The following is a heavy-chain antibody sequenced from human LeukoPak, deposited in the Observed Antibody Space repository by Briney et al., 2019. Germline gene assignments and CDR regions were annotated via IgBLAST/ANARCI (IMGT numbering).Heavy chain of an antibody. CDR1: GFSLTTSAVG. CDR2: LYWDDDK. J-gene: IGHJ4*02. V-gene: IGHV2-5*02. D-gene: IGHD1-26*01. Sequence: SGPTLVIPTRTLMLTCTFSGFSLTTSAVGVAWIRQPPGKSLEWLALLYWDDDKRYSPSQKSRLTITKDTSKNQVVLTMTNMDPVDTATYYCAHTLWHSGSYYRFDYWGQGTLVTVSS. CDR3: AHTLWHSGSYYRFDY.